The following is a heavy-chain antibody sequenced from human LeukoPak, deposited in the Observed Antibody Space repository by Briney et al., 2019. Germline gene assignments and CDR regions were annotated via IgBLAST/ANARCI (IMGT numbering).Heavy chain of an antibody. Sequence: SVKVSCKASGGTFISCAISWVRQAPGQGLEWMGGIIPIFGTANYAQKFQGRVTITADESTSTAYMELSSLRSEDTAVYYCASPAVGATTDNWFDPWGQGTLVTVSS. V-gene: IGHV1-69*13. CDR1: GGTFISCA. CDR3: ASPAVGATTDNWFDP. D-gene: IGHD1-26*01. J-gene: IGHJ5*02. CDR2: IIPIFGTA.